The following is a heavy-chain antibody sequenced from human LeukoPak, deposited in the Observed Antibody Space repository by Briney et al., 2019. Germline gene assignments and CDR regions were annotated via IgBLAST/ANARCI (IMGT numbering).Heavy chain of an antibody. V-gene: IGHV3-23*01. CDR2: ISGSGGST. CDR3: AKDPRLTDYDFWSGPDDYYGMDV. Sequence: GGSLRLSCAASGFTLSSYAMSWVRQAPGKGLEWVSAISGSGGSTYYADSVKGRFTISRDNSKNTLYLQMNSLRAEDTAVYYCAKDPRLTDYDFWSGPDDYYGMDVWGQGTTVTVSS. D-gene: IGHD3-3*01. CDR1: GFTLSSYA. J-gene: IGHJ6*02.